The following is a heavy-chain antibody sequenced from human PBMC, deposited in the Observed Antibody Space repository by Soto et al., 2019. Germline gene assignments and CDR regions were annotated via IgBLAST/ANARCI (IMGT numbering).Heavy chain of an antibody. V-gene: IGHV1-18*01. D-gene: IGHD6-13*01. J-gene: IGHJ4*02. CDR2: ISGYNGNT. Sequence: QVQLVQSGAEVKKPGASVKVSCKASGYTFTSYGISWVRQAPGQGLEWMGLISGYNGNTNYAQKLQGRVTMTTDTSTSTSYMELRSLRSDDTAVYYCARDLALFIAAAGPQGDYFGQGTLVTVSS. CDR3: ARDLALFIAAAGPQGDY. CDR1: GYTFTSYG.